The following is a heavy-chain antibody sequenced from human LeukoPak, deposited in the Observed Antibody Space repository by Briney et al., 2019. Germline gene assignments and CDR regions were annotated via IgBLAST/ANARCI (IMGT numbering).Heavy chain of an antibody. CDR3: AKTTTGYSSGRFPGWPVDY. V-gene: IGHV3-23*01. CDR1: GFTFSSYA. CDR2: IFGSGGST. J-gene: IGHJ4*02. D-gene: IGHD6-19*01. Sequence: GGSLRLSCAASGFTFSSYAMYWVRQAPGKGLEWVSGIFGSGGSTHYADSVKGRFTISRDNSKNTAYLQLNSLRAEDTAVYYCAKTTTGYSSGRFPGWPVDYWGQGTLVTVSS.